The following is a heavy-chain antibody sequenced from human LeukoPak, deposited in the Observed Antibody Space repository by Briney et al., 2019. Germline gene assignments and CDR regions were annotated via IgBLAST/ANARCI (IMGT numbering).Heavy chain of an antibody. J-gene: IGHJ3*02. CDR1: GGSINVFY. Sequence: SETLSLTCTVSGGSINVFYWSWIRQPAGKGLQWIGRISTSGNTDYNPSLKSRVTMSVDTSKNQFSLKLTSVTAEDTAVYYCARESELGRAFDIWGQGTMVTVSS. CDR3: ARESELGRAFDI. V-gene: IGHV4-4*07. CDR2: ISTSGNT. D-gene: IGHD7-27*01.